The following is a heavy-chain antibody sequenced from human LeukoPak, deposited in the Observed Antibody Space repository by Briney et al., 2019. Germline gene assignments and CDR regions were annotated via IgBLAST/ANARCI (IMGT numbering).Heavy chain of an antibody. CDR3: ARGGASGAHDY. J-gene: IGHJ4*02. V-gene: IGHV4-34*01. CDR2: INHSGST. CDR1: GGSFSGYY. Sequence: SETLSLTCAVYGGSFSGYYWSWIRQPPGKGLEWIGEINHSGSTNYNPSLKSRVTISVDTSKNQFSLKLSSVTAAVTAVYYCARGGASGAHDYWGQGTLVTVSS. D-gene: IGHD4-17*01.